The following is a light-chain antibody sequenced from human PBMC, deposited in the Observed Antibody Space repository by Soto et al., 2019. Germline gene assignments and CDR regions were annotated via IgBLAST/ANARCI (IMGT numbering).Light chain of an antibody. Sequence: EIVLTQSPGTLSLSPGERATLSCRASQSVSSSYLAWYQQKPGQAPRLLIYGASSRATGIPDRFSGSGSGTDFTLTISRLEPEDFAVYYCQLYSSSPGLTFGGGTKVEIK. CDR3: QLYSSSPGLT. CDR2: GAS. CDR1: QSVSSSY. J-gene: IGKJ4*01. V-gene: IGKV3-20*01.